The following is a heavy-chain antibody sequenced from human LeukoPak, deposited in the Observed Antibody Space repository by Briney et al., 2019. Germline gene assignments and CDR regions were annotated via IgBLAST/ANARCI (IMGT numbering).Heavy chain of an antibody. D-gene: IGHD3-10*01. Sequence: GGSLRLSCAASGFTFNNYAMSWVRQAPGKGLEWVSGVTGSGDNTYYAESVKGRFTISRDNAKNSLYLQMNSLRAEDTAVYYCARVLFSLLWFGESIDAFDIWGQGTMVTVSS. V-gene: IGHV3-23*01. CDR2: VTGSGDNT. CDR3: ARVLFSLLWFGESIDAFDI. J-gene: IGHJ3*02. CDR1: GFTFNNYA.